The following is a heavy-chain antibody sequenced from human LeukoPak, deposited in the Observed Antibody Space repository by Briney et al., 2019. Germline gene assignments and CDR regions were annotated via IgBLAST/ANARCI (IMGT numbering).Heavy chain of an antibody. CDR3: AREKRSLTMIVDNDAFDI. J-gene: IGHJ3*02. V-gene: IGHV1-2*02. CDR2: INPNSGGT. Sequence: ASVKVSCKASGYTFTGYYMHWVRQAPGQGLEWMGWINPNSGGTNYAQKFQGRVTMTRDTSISTAYMELSRLRSDDTAVYYCAREKRSLTMIVDNDAFDIWGQGTMVTVSS. CDR1: GYTFTGYY. D-gene: IGHD3-22*01.